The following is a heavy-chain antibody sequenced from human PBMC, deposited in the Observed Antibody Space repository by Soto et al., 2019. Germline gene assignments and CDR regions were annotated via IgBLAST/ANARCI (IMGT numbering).Heavy chain of an antibody. J-gene: IGHJ6*02. Sequence: PSETLSLTCTVSGGFVNSDTHSWSWIRQTPGKRLEWIGFIYSGGSTKNPSLRSLVTMSVDTSKNQFSLKLRSVIVADTAVYHCARFVRSCSATTCSTRADVWGQGITVTVSS. CDR1: GGFVNSDTHS. CDR3: ARFVRSCSATTCSTRADV. V-gene: IGHV4-61*01. D-gene: IGHD2-2*01. CDR2: IYSGGST.